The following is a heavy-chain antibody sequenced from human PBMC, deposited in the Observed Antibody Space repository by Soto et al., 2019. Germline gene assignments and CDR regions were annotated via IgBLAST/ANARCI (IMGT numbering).Heavy chain of an antibody. CDR2: IIPIFGTA. D-gene: IGHD3-22*01. CDR1: GGTFSSYA. V-gene: IGHV1-69*06. J-gene: IGHJ4*02. Sequence: YSVQVSCKASGGTFSSYAISWVRQAPGQGLEWMGGIIPIFGTANYAQKFQGRVTITADKSTSTAYMELSSLRSEDTAVYYCARGGYDSSGYSITNYFDYWGQGTLVTVSS. CDR3: ARGGYDSSGYSITNYFDY.